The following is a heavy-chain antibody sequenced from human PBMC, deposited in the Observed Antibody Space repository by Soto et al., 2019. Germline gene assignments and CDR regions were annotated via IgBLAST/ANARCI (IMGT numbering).Heavy chain of an antibody. V-gene: IGHV4-4*02. J-gene: IGHJ6*03. Sequence: QVQLQESGPGLVKPSGTLSLTCAVSSGSISSSNWWSWVRQPPGKGLEWIGEIYHSGSTNYNPSLTSRVTISVDKSKNQFSLKLSSVTAADTAVYYCASLISSNYYYYYMDVWGKGTTVTVSS. CDR1: SGSISSSNW. CDR2: IYHSGST. D-gene: IGHD3-10*01. CDR3: ASLISSNYYYYYMDV.